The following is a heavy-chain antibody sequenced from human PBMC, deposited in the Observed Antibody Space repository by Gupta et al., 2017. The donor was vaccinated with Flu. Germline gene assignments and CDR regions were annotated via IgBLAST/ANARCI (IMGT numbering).Heavy chain of an antibody. D-gene: IGHD3-16*01. V-gene: IGHV1-69*06. J-gene: IGHJ3*02. CDR2: IIPIFGTA. CDR3: ARERARMKGEELGAFDI. Sequence: GQGLEWMGGIIPIFGTANYAQKFQGRVTITADKSTSTAYMELSSLRSEDTAVYYCARERARMKGEELGAFDIWGQGTMVTVSS.